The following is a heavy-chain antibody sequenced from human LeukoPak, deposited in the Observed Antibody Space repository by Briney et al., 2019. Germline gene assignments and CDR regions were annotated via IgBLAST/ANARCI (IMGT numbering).Heavy chain of an antibody. CDR3: ARGEYYFDY. Sequence: GASVKVSCKASGYTFTRYDINSVRQAPGQGLEWMGWISAYNGNTNYAQKLQGRVTMTTDTSTSTAYMELRSLRSDDTAVYHCARGEYYFDYWGQGTLVTVSS. J-gene: IGHJ4*02. V-gene: IGHV1-18*01. D-gene: IGHD3-10*01. CDR2: ISAYNGNT. CDR1: GYTFTRYD.